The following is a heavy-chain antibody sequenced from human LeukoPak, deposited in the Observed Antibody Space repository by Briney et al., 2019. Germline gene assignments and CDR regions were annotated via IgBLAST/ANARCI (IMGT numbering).Heavy chain of an antibody. CDR1: GFAFSSHN. CDR2: ISTHGGTT. D-gene: IGHD3-22*01. J-gene: IGHJ4*02. V-gene: IGHV3-64D*09. CDR3: GRRSDSGGYYLDS. Sequence: GGSLRLACSASGFAFSSHNMHWVRQAPGKGLEYVSAISTHGGTTYYTDSVKDRFIVSRDNSKNTLYLQMTSLRVEDTAVYYCGRRSDSGGYYLDSWGQGTLVTVSS.